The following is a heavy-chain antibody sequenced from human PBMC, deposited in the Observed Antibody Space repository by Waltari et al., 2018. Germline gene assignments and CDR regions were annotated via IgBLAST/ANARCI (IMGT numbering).Heavy chain of an antibody. D-gene: IGHD3-22*01. CDR1: GFPIKSGYY. J-gene: IGHJ3*01. Sequence: QVQLQESGPGLARPSETLSLSCAVSGFPIKSGYYWAWVRQPPGKGLEWIASVFRISDKYYNPSLQSRVTISMDTSKNQISLQLTSVTAADTALYYCVRPMYDSSDQGLAFDLWGQGTMVTASS. CDR2: VFRISDK. CDR3: VRPMYDSSDQGLAFDL. V-gene: IGHV4-38-2*01.